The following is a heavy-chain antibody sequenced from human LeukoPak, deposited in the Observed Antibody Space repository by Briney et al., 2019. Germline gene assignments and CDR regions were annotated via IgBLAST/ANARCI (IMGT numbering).Heavy chain of an antibody. CDR3: ATSDSSGYYPRGGGDY. D-gene: IGHD3-22*01. CDR1: GFTVSSNY. V-gene: IGHV3-66*01. Sequence: GGSLRLSCAASGFTVSSNYMSWVRQAPGKGLEWVSVIYSGGSTYYADSVKGRFTISRDNSKNTLYLQMNSLRAEDTAVYYCATSDSSGYYPRGGGDYWGQGTLVTVSS. CDR2: IYSGGST. J-gene: IGHJ4*02.